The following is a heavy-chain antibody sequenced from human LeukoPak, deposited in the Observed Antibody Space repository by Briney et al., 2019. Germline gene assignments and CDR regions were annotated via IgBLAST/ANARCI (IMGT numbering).Heavy chain of an antibody. CDR3: ARGSQSLGYCSGGSCRAKIFDY. CDR1: GGSISSISYY. V-gene: IGHV4-39*07. Sequence: PSETLSLTCTVSGGSISSISYYWGWIRQPPGKGLEWIGSIYYSGSTYYNPSLKSRVTISVDTSKNQFSLKLSSVTAADTAVYYCARGSQSLGYCSGGSCRAKIFDYWGQGTLVTVSS. CDR2: IYYSGST. J-gene: IGHJ4*02. D-gene: IGHD2-15*01.